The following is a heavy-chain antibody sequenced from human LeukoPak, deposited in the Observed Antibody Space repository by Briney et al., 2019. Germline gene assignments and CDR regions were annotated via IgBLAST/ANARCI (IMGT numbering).Heavy chain of an antibody. CDR2: IYYSRST. V-gene: IGHV4-30-4*01. Sequence: SQTLSLTCTVSGGSISSGDYYWSWIRQPPGKGLEWIGYIYYSRSTYYNPSLKSRVTISVDTSKNQFSLKLSSVTAADTAVYYCARVIVVAKAFDIWGQGTMVTVSS. CDR1: GGSISSGDYY. CDR3: ARVIVVAKAFDI. D-gene: IGHD2-21*01. J-gene: IGHJ3*02.